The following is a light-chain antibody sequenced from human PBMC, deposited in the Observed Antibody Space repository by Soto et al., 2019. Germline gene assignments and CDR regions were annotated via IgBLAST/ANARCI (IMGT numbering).Light chain of an antibody. Sequence: QSALTQPASVSGSPGQSITISCTGTSSDVGGYNYVSWYQQHPGKAPKLTIYEVNNRPSGVSNRFSGSKSGNTASLTISGLQAEDEADYYCNSFTSNNTWVFGGGTKLTVL. CDR3: NSFTSNNTWV. CDR2: EVN. CDR1: SSDVGGYNY. J-gene: IGLJ3*02. V-gene: IGLV2-14*01.